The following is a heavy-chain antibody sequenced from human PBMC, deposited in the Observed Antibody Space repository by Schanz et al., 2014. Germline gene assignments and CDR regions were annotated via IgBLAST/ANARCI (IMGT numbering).Heavy chain of an antibody. CDR2: ISYDEATK. CDR1: GFTFRGHA. Sequence: QVHLVESGGGVVRPGGSLRLSCAASGFTFRGHAMHWVRQSPGKGLEWVAVISYDEATKHYADSVKGRFTISRDNSKNTLYLQMNSLRAEDTALYYCAKDPHKDYGGKPQTFDIWGQGTMVTVSS. D-gene: IGHD4-17*01. CDR3: AKDPHKDYGGKPQTFDI. J-gene: IGHJ3*02. V-gene: IGHV3-30*04.